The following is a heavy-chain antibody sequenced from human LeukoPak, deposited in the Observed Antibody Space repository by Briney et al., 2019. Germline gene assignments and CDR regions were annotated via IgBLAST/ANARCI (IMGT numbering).Heavy chain of an antibody. J-gene: IGHJ4*02. D-gene: IGHD3/OR15-3a*01. Sequence: PSETLSLTCAVYGGSFSGYYWSWIRQPPGKGLEWIGEINHSGSTYYNPSLKSRVTISVDTSKNQFSLKLSSVTAADTAVYYCARGQGLFFGYYFDYWGQGTLVTVSS. CDR2: INHSGST. CDR1: GGSFSGYY. CDR3: ARGQGLFFGYYFDY. V-gene: IGHV4-34*01.